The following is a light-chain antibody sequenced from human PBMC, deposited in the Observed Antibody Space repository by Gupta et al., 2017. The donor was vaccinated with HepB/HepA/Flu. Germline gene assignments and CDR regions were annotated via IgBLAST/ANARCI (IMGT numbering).Light chain of an antibody. Sequence: GQRVTISCSGSTSNIGNNYVSWYQQLPGTAPRVLIYENNKRPSGIPDRFSGSKSGTSATLGITGLQTVDEADYYCGAWDSRLSVWVFGTGTKVTVL. CDR2: ENN. J-gene: IGLJ1*01. V-gene: IGLV1-51*02. CDR1: TSNIGNNY. CDR3: GAWDSRLSVWV.